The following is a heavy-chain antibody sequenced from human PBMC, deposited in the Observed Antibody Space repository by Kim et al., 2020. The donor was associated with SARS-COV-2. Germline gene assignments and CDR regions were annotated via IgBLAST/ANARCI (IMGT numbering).Heavy chain of an antibody. CDR3: ARSHSSSWYDWFDP. J-gene: IGHJ5*02. CDR1: GFSLSTSGMC. CDR2: IDWDDDK. Sequence: SGPTLVKPTQTLTLTCTFSGFSLSTSGMCVSWIRQPPGKALEWLARIDWDDDKYYSTSLKTRLTISKDTSKNQVVLTMTNMDPVDTATYYCARSHSSSWYDWFDPWGQGTLVTVSS. D-gene: IGHD6-13*01. V-gene: IGHV2-70*11.